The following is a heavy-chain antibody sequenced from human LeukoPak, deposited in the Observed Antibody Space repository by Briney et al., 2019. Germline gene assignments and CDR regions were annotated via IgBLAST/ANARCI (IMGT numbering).Heavy chain of an antibody. CDR1: GYTFTTYY. V-gene: IGHV1-46*01. CDR3: ARHKEVGDYYYFDY. Sequence: ASVKVSCKASGYTFTTYYMHWVRQAPGQGLEWMGIINPSGGSTSYTQKFQGRVTMTRDTSTTTVYMELSSLRSQDTAVYYCARHKEVGDYYYFDYWGQGTLVTVSS. J-gene: IGHJ4*02. CDR2: INPSGGST. D-gene: IGHD2/OR15-2a*01.